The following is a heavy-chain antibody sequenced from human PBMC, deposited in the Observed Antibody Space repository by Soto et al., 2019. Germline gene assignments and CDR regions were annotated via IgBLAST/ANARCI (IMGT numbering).Heavy chain of an antibody. CDR1: GFTFSSYG. CDR2: ISYDGSNK. V-gene: IGHV3-30*18. Sequence: GGSLRLSCAASGFTFSSYGMHWVRQAPGKGLEWVAVISYDGSNKYYADSVKGRFTISRDNSKNTLYLQMNSLRAEDTAVYYCAKDNSYYDSSGYTNYYFDYWGQGTLVTVSS. CDR3: AKDNSYYDSSGYTNYYFDY. D-gene: IGHD3-22*01. J-gene: IGHJ4*02.